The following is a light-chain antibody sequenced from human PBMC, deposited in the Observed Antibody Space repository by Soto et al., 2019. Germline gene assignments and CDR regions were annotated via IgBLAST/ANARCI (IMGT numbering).Light chain of an antibody. CDR1: SSDVGGYNY. V-gene: IGLV2-8*01. J-gene: IGLJ1*01. Sequence: QSALTQPPSASGSPGQSVTISCTGTSSDVGGYNYVSWYQQHPGKAPKLMVYEVNKRPSGVPDRFSGSKSGNTASLTVSGLQAEDEADYYCTSYAGGNNVFGTGTKVTVL. CDR3: TSYAGGNNV. CDR2: EVN.